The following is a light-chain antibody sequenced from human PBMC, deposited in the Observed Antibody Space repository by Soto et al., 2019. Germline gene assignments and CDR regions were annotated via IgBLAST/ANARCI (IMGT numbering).Light chain of an antibody. Sequence: QSSLTQPASVSGSPGQSVTISCTGTRSNVGSYNYVSWYQQYPGKAPKLMIYDVNNRPSGVSYRFSGSKSGNSASLTISGLQAEDEADYYWSSYTTSSTHVVFGGGTKVTVL. CDR3: SSYTTSSTHVV. CDR1: RSNVGSYNY. V-gene: IGLV2-14*01. CDR2: DVN. J-gene: IGLJ2*01.